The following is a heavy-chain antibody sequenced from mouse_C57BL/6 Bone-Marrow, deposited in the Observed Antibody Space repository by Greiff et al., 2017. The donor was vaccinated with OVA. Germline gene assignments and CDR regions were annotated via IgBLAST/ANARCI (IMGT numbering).Heavy chain of an antibody. CDR2: ISDGGSYT. V-gene: IGHV5-4*01. CDR3: ARDDDYDGAMDY. D-gene: IGHD2-4*01. CDR1: GFTFSSYA. J-gene: IGHJ4*01. Sequence: EVKLMESGGGLVKPGGSLKLSCAASGFTFSSYAMSWVRQTPEKRLEWVATISDGGSYTYYPDNVKGRFTISRDNAKNNLYLQMSHLKSEDTAMYYCARDDDYDGAMDYWGQGTSVTVSS.